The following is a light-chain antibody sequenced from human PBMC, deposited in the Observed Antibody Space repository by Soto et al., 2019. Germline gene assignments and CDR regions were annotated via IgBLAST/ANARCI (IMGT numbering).Light chain of an antibody. Sequence: DFPMTQSPSSLSASVGDRVTITCQASQDISDFLNWYQQKPGEAPKLLIYDASNLQAGVPSRFSGSGSWTDFTFTISSLQPEDVATYYCQQYDNIPLTFGGGTKVEIK. CDR2: DAS. V-gene: IGKV1-33*01. CDR1: QDISDF. J-gene: IGKJ4*01. CDR3: QQYDNIPLT.